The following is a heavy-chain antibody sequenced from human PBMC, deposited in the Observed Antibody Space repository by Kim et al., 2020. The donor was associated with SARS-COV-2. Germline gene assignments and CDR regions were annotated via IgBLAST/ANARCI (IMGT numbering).Heavy chain of an antibody. CDR2: IWYDGSNK. CDR1: GFTFSSYG. J-gene: IGHJ6*02. V-gene: IGHV3-33*01. Sequence: GGSLRLSCAASGFTFSSYGMHWVRQAPGKGLEWVAVIWYDGSNKYYADSVKGRFTISRDNSKNTLYLQMNSLRAEDTAVYYCARYDYGDSEHHYYYYGMDVWGQGTTVTVSS. CDR3: ARYDYGDSEHHYYYYGMDV. D-gene: IGHD4-17*01.